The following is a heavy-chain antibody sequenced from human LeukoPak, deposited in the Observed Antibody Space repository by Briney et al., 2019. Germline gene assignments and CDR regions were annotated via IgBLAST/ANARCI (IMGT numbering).Heavy chain of an antibody. J-gene: IGHJ4*02. CDR2: IRSKADSYAT. Sequence: PVGSLRLSCAASGFTFSDSGMHWVRQASGKGLEWVGHIRSKADSYATVYAASVKGRFTITRDDSENTAYLQMNSLKTEDTAVYYCATFPSGSWSAYWGQGTLVTVSS. CDR1: GFTFSDSG. CDR3: ATFPSGSWSAY. D-gene: IGHD1-26*01. V-gene: IGHV3-73*01.